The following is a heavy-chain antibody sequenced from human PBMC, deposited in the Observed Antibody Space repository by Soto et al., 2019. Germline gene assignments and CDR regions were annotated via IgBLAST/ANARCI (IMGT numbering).Heavy chain of an antibody. D-gene: IGHD5-18*01. V-gene: IGHV5-10-1*01. Sequence: EVQLVQSGAEVKKPGESLRISCKGSGYKFTNYWITWVRQMPGKGLEWMGRIDPSDSYTNYSPSFQSHVTISADKYISTAYLLWSSLKASDTAMYYCARDGYNPDYWGQGTLVTVSS. J-gene: IGHJ4*02. CDR1: GYKFTNYW. CDR3: ARDGYNPDY. CDR2: IDPSDSYT.